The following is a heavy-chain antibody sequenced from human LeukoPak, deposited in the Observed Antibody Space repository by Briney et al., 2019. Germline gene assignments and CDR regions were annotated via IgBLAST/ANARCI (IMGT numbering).Heavy chain of an antibody. V-gene: IGHV4-39*07. CDR2: IYYSGST. Sequence: SETLSLTCTVSGGSISSSSYYWGWIRQPPGKGLEWIGSIYYSGSTYYNPSLKSRVTISVDTSKNQFSLKLSSVTAADTAVYYCAREGPKMTTVTIWRYFVAETWGQGTMVTVSS. J-gene: IGHJ3*01. CDR3: AREGPKMTTVTIWRYFVAET. D-gene: IGHD4-17*01. CDR1: GGSISSSSYY.